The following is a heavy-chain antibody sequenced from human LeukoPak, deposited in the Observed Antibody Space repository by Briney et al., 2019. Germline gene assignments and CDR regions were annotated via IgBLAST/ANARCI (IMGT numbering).Heavy chain of an antibody. CDR3: ARDIVVVPAAKGDYYGMDV. V-gene: IGHV1-2*04. CDR2: INPNSGGT. D-gene: IGHD2-2*01. CDR1: GYTFTGYY. Sequence: ASVKVSCKASGYTFTGYYMHWVRQAPGQGLEWMGWINPNSGGTNYAQKFQGWVTMARDTSISTAYMELSRLRSDDTAVYYCARDIVVVPAAKGDYYGMDVWGQGTTVTVSS. J-gene: IGHJ6*02.